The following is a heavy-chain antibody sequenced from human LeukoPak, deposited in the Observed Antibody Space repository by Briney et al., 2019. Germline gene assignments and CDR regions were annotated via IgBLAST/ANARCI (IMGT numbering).Heavy chain of an antibody. D-gene: IGHD6-19*01. V-gene: IGHV3-33*01. CDR3: ASGVYSSGWYLDY. CDR2: IWHDGSHK. Sequence: GGSLRLSCAASAFPFSSYGMHWVRQAPGKGLEWVAVIWHDGSHKYYADSVTGRFTISRDNSKNTLYLQMNSLRAEDAAVYYCASGVYSSGWYLDYWGQGTLVTVSS. J-gene: IGHJ4*02. CDR1: AFPFSSYG.